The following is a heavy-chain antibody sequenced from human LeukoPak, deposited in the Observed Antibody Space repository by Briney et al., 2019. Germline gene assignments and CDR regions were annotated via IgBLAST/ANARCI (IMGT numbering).Heavy chain of an antibody. Sequence: ASVKVSCKASGYTFTSYYMHWVRQAPGQELEWIGIINPSGGSTRYAQKIQGRVTMTRDMSTSTVYMELSSLRSEDTAVYYCARGHIVVVTATPPSYYFDYWGQGTLVTVSS. CDR3: ARGHIVVVTATPPSYYFDY. V-gene: IGHV1-46*01. D-gene: IGHD2-21*02. CDR1: GYTFTSYY. J-gene: IGHJ4*02. CDR2: INPSGGST.